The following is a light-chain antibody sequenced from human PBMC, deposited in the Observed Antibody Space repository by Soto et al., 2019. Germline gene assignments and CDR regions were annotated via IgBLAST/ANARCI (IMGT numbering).Light chain of an antibody. V-gene: IGLV2-14*01. Sequence: QSVLNQPASVSGSPGQSIAISCTGPSSDVGGYDYVSWYQQQSGKAPKLMIYDVSNRPSGVSNRFSGSKSGNTASLTISGLQAEDEAEYYCSSYTSSSTYVFGSGTKVTVL. CDR3: SSYTSSSTYV. J-gene: IGLJ1*01. CDR1: SSDVGGYDY. CDR2: DVS.